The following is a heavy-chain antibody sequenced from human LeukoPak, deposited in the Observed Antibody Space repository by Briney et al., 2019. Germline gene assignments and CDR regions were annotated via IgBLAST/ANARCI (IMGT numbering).Heavy chain of an antibody. CDR3: ARVLVVAATRGPEVYGMDV. D-gene: IGHD2-15*01. CDR1: GDSISSSNW. V-gene: IGHV4-4*02. Sequence: SVTLSLTCAVSGDSISSSNWWSWVRQPPGKGLEWIGEIYHSGSANYSPSLKSRVTISVDKSKNQFSLKLNFVTAADTAVYYCARVLVVAATRGPEVYGMDVWGQGTTVTVSS. CDR2: IYHSGSA. J-gene: IGHJ6*02.